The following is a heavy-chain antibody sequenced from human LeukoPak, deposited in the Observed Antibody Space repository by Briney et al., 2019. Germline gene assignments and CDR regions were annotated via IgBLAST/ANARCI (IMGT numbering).Heavy chain of an antibody. D-gene: IGHD1-1*01. Sequence: PGGSLRLSCAASGFTFSSCGMHWVRQAPGKGLEWVAVISYDGSNKYYADPVKGRFTISRDNSKNTLYLQMNSLRAEDTAVYYCAKSAGNNWFDPWGQGTLVTVSS. J-gene: IGHJ5*02. CDR2: ISYDGSNK. CDR1: GFTFSSCG. CDR3: AKSAGNNWFDP. V-gene: IGHV3-30*18.